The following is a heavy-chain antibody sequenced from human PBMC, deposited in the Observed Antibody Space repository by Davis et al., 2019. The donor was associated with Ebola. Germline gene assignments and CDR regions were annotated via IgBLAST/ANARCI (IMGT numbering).Heavy chain of an antibody. CDR3: ARGNYGDYIVLYYYNMDV. Sequence: SETLSLTCTVSGDSISGSTYYWGWIRQPPGKGPEWIGIISYSGNTYYNPSLKSRVSISVDPSQNHFSLMVNSVTAADTAVYYCARGNYGDYIVLYYYNMDVWGQGTTVTVSS. J-gene: IGHJ6*02. CDR1: GDSISGSTYY. D-gene: IGHD4-17*01. CDR2: ISYSGNT. V-gene: IGHV4-39*02.